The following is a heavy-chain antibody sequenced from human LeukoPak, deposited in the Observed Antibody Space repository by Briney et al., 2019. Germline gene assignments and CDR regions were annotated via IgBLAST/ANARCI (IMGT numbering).Heavy chain of an antibody. CDR2: INSDGSNT. CDR3: ARGQHPDV. V-gene: IGHV3-74*01. D-gene: IGHD6-13*01. J-gene: IGHJ6*04. CDR1: GFPFSSYW. Sequence: GGSLRLSCAAPGFPFSSYWMNWVHQPPGKGLVWVSRINSDGSNTSYADSVKGRFTISRDNAKNTMYLQLNSLRAEDTAVYYWARGQHPDVWGKGTTVTVSS.